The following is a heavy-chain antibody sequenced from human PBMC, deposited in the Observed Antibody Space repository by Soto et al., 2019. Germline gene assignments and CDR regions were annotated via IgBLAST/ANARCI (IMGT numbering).Heavy chain of an antibody. D-gene: IGHD3-22*01. V-gene: IGHV3-30*18. J-gene: IGHJ3*02. CDR1: GFTFSSYG. CDR2: ISYDGSNK. CDR3: AKGSLYDGDAFHI. Sequence: GGSLRLSCAASGFTFSSYGMHWVRQAPGKGLEWVAVISYDGSNKYYADSVKGRFTISRDNSKNTLYLQMNSLRAEDTAVYYCAKGSLYDGDAFHISGQGTMVTVSS.